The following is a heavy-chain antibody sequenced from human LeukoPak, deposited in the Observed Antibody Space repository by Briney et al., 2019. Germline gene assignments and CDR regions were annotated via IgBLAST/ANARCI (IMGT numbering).Heavy chain of an antibody. CDR2: IKQDGSEK. V-gene: IGHV3-7*01. J-gene: IGHJ4*02. Sequence: PGGSLRLSCAASGFTFSSYWMSWVRQAPGKGLGWVANIKQDGSEKYYVDSVKGRFTISRDNAKNSLYLQMNSLRAEDTAVYYCARVRWFGELSPLDYWGQGTLVTVSS. D-gene: IGHD3-10*01. CDR3: ARVRWFGELSPLDY. CDR1: GFTFSSYW.